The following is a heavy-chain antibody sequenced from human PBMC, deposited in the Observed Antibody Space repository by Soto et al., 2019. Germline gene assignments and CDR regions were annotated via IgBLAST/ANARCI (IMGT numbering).Heavy chain of an antibody. D-gene: IGHD1-26*01. J-gene: IGHJ4*02. Sequence: QVQLVESGGGVVQPGRSLRLSCAASGFTFSSYGMHWVRQAPGKGLEWVAVISYDGSNKYYADSVKGRFTISRDNSKNTLYLQRNSLRAEDTAVYYWANEGGGELPQLDYWGQGTLVTVSS. V-gene: IGHV3-30*18. CDR2: ISYDGSNK. CDR1: GFTFSSYG. CDR3: ANEGGGELPQLDY.